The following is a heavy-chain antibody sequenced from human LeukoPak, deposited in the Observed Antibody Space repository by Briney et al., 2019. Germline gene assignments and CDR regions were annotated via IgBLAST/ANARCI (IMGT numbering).Heavy chain of an antibody. CDR1: GGSISSGGYY. V-gene: IGHV4-30-2*01. Sequence: PSETLSLTCTVSGGSISSGGYYWSWIRQPPGKGLEWIGYIYHSGSTYYNPSLKSRVTISVDRPKNQFSLKLSSVTAADTAVYYCARVGKVGDPNIAAVWVWFDPWGQGTLVTVSS. CDR3: ARVGKVGDPNIAAVWVWFDP. D-gene: IGHD6-13*01. J-gene: IGHJ5*02. CDR2: IYHSGST.